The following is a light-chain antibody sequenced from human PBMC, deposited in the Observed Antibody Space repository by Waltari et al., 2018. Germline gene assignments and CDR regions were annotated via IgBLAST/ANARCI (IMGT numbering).Light chain of an antibody. V-gene: IGLV2-23*02. CDR3: CSFASTPSYV. CDR2: EVS. Sequence: QSALTQPASVSGSPGQSIPISCTGTSRDVGSYDLFSWYQQHPGKAPKLMIYEVSERPSGGSNRFSGSKSGNTASLTISGLQAEDEADYYCCSFASTPSYVFGTGTKVTVL. CDR1: SRDVGSYDL. J-gene: IGLJ1*01.